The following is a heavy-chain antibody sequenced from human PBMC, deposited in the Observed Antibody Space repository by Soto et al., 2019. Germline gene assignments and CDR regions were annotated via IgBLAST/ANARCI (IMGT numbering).Heavy chain of an antibody. J-gene: IGHJ4*02. CDR3: AREPNESYYFDY. CDR1: GYTFTNYY. V-gene: IGHV1-46*01. Sequence: QVHLVQSGAEVKKPGASVKVSCKASGYTFTNYYIHWVRQAPGQRLEWLGIIRPSGGRTEYAQRFQGRVTMTRDTSTSTVYMELTSLTSEDTAVYYCAREPNESYYFDYWGQGTLVTVSS. D-gene: IGHD5-18*01. CDR2: IRPSGGRT.